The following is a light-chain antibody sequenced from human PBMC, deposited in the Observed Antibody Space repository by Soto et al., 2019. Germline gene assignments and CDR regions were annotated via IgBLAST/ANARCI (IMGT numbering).Light chain of an antibody. CDR2: DVN. Sequence: QSALTQPRSVSGSPGQSVTLSCTGTSSDVGGYHYVSWYQHHPGKAPKIIIYDVNKRPSGVPDRFSGSKSGNTASLTISGLQTEDEADSYFCSYAGSYTLVFGGGTKLPVL. V-gene: IGLV2-11*01. J-gene: IGLJ2*01. CDR3: CSYAGSYTLV. CDR1: SSDVGGYHY.